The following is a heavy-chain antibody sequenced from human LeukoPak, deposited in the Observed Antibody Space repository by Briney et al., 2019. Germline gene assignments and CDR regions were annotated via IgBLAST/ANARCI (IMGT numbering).Heavy chain of an antibody. CDR1: GGSISSGSYY. CDR2: IYTSGST. CDR3: ARDSPRRPSY. Sequence: SETLSLTCTVSGGSISSGSYYWSWIRQPAGKGLEWIGRIYTSGSTNYNPSLKSRVTISVDTSKNQFSLKLSSVTAADTAVYYCARDSPRRPSYWGQGTLVTVSS. J-gene: IGHJ4*02. V-gene: IGHV4-61*02. D-gene: IGHD1-14*01.